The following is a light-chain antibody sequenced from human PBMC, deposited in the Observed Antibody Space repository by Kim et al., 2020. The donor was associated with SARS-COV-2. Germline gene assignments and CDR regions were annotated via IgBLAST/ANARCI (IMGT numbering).Light chain of an antibody. CDR3: QSYDSSLRV. V-gene: IGLV1-40*01. J-gene: IGLJ3*02. Sequence: QSVLTQPPSVSGAPGQRVTISCTGSSSNIGAGYDVHWYQQLPGTAPKLLIYGNSNRPSGVPDRFSGSKSGTSASLAITGLQAEDEADYYCQSYDSSLRVFGGGTQLTFL. CDR1: SSNIGAGYD. CDR2: GNS.